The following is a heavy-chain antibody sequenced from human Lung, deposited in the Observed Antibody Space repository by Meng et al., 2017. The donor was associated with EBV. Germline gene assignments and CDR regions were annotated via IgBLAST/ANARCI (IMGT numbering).Heavy chain of an antibody. V-gene: IGHV4-4*02. CDR3: ARGPGPVGATAGFDY. D-gene: IGHD1-26*01. CDR2: IYHSGST. CDR1: GGSISSSNW. J-gene: IGHJ4*02. Sequence: QGPRQAACPGLVKPSGTLSLTCAVSGGSISSSNWWSWDGQPPGKGLEWIGEIYHSGSTNYNPSLKSRVTISVDKSKNQFSLKLSSVTAADTAVYYCARGPGPVGATAGFDYWGQGTLVTVSS.